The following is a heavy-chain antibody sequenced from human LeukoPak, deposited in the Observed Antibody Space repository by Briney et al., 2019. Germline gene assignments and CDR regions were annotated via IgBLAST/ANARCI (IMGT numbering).Heavy chain of an antibody. Sequence: SVKVSCKASGGTFGSYAISWVRQAPGQGLEWMGRIIPILGIANYAQKFQGRVTITADKSTSTAYMELSSLRSEDTAVYYCARVRIAAAGTISSYFDYWGQGTLVTVSS. CDR1: GGTFGSYA. V-gene: IGHV1-69*04. D-gene: IGHD6-13*01. CDR3: ARVRIAAAGTISSYFDY. CDR2: IIPILGIA. J-gene: IGHJ4*02.